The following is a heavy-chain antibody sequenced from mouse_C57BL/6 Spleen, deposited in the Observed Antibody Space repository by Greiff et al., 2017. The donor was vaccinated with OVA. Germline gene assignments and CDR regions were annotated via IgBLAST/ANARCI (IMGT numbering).Heavy chain of an antibody. J-gene: IGHJ3*01. Sequence: VKDRFTISRDDSQSMLYLQMNNLKTEDTAMYYCVRSYGYDDGGFAYWGQGTLVTVSA. D-gene: IGHD2-2*01. CDR3: VRSYGYDDGGFAY. V-gene: IGHV10-3*01.